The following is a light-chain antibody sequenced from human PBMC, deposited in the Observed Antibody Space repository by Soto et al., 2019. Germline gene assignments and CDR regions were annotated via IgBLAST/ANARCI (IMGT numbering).Light chain of an antibody. V-gene: IGKV3-11*01. CDR2: DTS. CDR1: QSVSSY. CDR3: QSRTKWPPVT. Sequence: IVLTQSPATLSLSPGERATLSCRASQSVSSYLAWYQQKPGQAPRLLVYDTSNRATGIPARFSGSGSGTDFTLPISSLEHEDFAVYYWQSRTKWPPVTFGGGTKVQIK. J-gene: IGKJ4*01.